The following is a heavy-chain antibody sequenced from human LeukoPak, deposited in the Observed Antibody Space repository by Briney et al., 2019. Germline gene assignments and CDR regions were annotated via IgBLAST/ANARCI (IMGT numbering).Heavy chain of an antibody. CDR2: IRSKANSYAT. V-gene: IGHV3-73*01. CDR1: GFTFSGSA. Sequence: GGSLRLSCAASGFTFSGSAMHWVRQASGKGLEWVGRIRSKANSYATAYAASVKGRFTISRDDSKNTAYLQMNSLKTEDAAVYYCTRRPGEGYYFDYWGQGTLVTVSS. D-gene: IGHD3-16*01. CDR3: TRRPGEGYYFDY. J-gene: IGHJ4*02.